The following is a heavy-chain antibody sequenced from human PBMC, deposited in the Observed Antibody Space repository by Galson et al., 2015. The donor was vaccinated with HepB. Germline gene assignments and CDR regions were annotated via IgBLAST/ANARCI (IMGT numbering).Heavy chain of an antibody. CDR2: ISYDGSNK. J-gene: IGHJ6*02. D-gene: IGHD3-10*01. Sequence: SLRLSCAASGFTFSSYAMHWVRQAPGKGLEWVAVISYDGSNKYYADSVKGRFTISRDNSKNTLYLQMNSLRAEDTAVYYCARGRRGSGYYYGMDVWGQGTTVTVSS. CDR3: ARGRRGSGYYYGMDV. CDR1: GFTFSSYA. V-gene: IGHV3-30*04.